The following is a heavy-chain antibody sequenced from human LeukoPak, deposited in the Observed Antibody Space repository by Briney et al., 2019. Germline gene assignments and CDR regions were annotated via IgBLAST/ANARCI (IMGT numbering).Heavy chain of an antibody. D-gene: IGHD5-18*01. CDR3: AKDADTATIIYWYFDL. CDR1: GFTLSSFG. J-gene: IGHJ2*01. V-gene: IGHV3-30*18. Sequence: PGGSLRLSCTASGFTLSSFGMHWVRQAPGKGLEWVAVISDDGSNRYYADSVKGRSTISRDNSKNTLFLQMNSLRAEDTAVYYCAKDADTATIIYWYFDLWGRGTLVTVSS. CDR2: ISDDGSNR.